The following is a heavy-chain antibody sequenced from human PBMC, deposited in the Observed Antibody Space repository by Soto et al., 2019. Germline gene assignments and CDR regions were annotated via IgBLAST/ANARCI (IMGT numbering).Heavy chain of an antibody. CDR2: IYYGGSP. CDR3: ARDITMVRGGAFDI. D-gene: IGHD3-10*01. V-gene: IGHV4-30-4*01. CDR1: GGSISSGDYY. J-gene: IGHJ3*02. Sequence: QVQLQESGPGLVKPSQTLSLTCTVSGGSISSGDYYWSWIRQPPGKGLKWIGYIYYGGSPYYNPSLKIRVTISVDTSKNQFSLKLSSVTAADTAVYDCARDITMVRGGAFDIWGQGTMVTVSS.